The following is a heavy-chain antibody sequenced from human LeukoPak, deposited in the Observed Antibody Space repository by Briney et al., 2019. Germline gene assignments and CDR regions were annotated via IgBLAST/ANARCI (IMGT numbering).Heavy chain of an antibody. V-gene: IGHV3-7*01. Sequence: GGSLRLSCAASGFTFSTYAMSWVRQAPGKGLEWVANIKQDGSEKDYVDSVKGRFTISRDNAKNSLYLQMNSLRAEDTAVYYCARYCGGDCYGMDVWGQGTTVTVSS. CDR1: GFTFSTYA. CDR3: ARYCGGDCYGMDV. J-gene: IGHJ6*02. D-gene: IGHD2-21*01. CDR2: IKQDGSEK.